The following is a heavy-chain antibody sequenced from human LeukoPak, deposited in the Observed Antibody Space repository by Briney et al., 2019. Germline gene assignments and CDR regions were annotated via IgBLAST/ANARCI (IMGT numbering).Heavy chain of an antibody. CDR1: GGSFSGYY. CDR2: INHSGST. Sequence: PSETLSLTCAVYGGSFSGYYWSWIRQPPGKGLEWIGEINHSGSTNYNPSLKSRVTISVDTSKNQFSLKLSSVTAADTAVYYCARLLAPRPYYYMDVWGKGTTVTVSS. V-gene: IGHV4-34*01. J-gene: IGHJ6*03. D-gene: IGHD3-3*02. CDR3: ARLLAPRPYYYMDV.